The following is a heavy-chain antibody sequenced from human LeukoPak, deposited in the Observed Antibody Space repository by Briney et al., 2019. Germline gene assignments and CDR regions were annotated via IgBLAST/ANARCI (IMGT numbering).Heavy chain of an antibody. CDR2: INPRGGST. CDR1: GYTFIDYY. J-gene: IGHJ4*02. V-gene: IGHV1-46*01. CDR3: ARDGTSTDDY. Sequence: ASVKVSCKASGYTFIDYYMHWVRQAPGQGLEWMGIINPRGGSTIYAQDFQGRVTLTRDTSTSTVYMELSSLRSEDTAVYYCARDGTSTDDYWGQGTLVTVSS. D-gene: IGHD2-2*01.